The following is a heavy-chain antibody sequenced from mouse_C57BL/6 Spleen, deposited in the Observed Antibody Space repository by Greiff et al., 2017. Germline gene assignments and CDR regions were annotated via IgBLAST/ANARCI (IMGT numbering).Heavy chain of an antibody. V-gene: IGHV1-15*01. Sequence: QVQLQQSGAELVRPGASVTLSCKASGYTFTDYEMHWVKQTPVHGLEWIGAIYPETGGTAYNQKFKGKAILTADKSSSTAYMELRSLTSEDSAVYYCTTSYYYGSRYYAMDYWGQGTSVTVSS. D-gene: IGHD1-1*01. CDR3: TTSYYYGSRYYAMDY. CDR1: GYTFTDYE. J-gene: IGHJ4*01. CDR2: IYPETGGT.